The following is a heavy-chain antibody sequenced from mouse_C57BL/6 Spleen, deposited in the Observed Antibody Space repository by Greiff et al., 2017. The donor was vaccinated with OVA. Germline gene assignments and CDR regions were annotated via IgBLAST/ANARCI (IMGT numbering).Heavy chain of an antibody. CDR1: GYSITSGYD. CDR2: ISYSGST. V-gene: IGHV3-1*01. J-gene: IGHJ3*01. D-gene: IGHD2-4*01. CDR3: ARGDYDYDIAY. Sequence: VQLQQSGPGMVKPSQSLSLTCTVTGYSITSGYDWHWIRHFPGNKLEWMGYISYSGSTNYNPSLKSRISITHDTSKNHFFLKLNSVTTEDTATYYCARGDYDYDIAYWGQGTLVTVSA.